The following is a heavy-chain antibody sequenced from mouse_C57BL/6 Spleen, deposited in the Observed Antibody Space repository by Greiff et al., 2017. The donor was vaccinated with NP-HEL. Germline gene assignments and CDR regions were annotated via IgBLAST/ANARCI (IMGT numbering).Heavy chain of an antibody. CDR2: IDPETGGT. CDR1: GYTFTDYE. Sequence: QVQLQQSGAELVRPGASVTLSCKASGYTFTDYEMHWVKQTPVHGLEWIGAIDPETGGTAYNQKFKGKAILTADKSSSTAYMELRSLTSEDSAVYYCTRSVSCFDYWGQGTTLTVSS. V-gene: IGHV1-15*01. CDR3: TRSVSCFDY. J-gene: IGHJ2*01.